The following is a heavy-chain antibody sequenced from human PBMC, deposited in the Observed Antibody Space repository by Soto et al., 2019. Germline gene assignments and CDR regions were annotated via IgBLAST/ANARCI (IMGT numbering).Heavy chain of an antibody. V-gene: IGHV6-1*01. D-gene: IGHD3-3*01. CDR2: TYYRSKWYN. Sequence: PSQTLSLTCAISGDSVSSNTAAWNWIRQSPSRGLEWLGRTYYRSKWYNDYAVSVKSRITINPDTSKNQFSLQLNSVTPEDTAVYYCARDLILEWLSPFDYWGQGTLVTVSS. J-gene: IGHJ4*02. CDR3: ARDLILEWLSPFDY. CDR1: GDSVSSNTAA.